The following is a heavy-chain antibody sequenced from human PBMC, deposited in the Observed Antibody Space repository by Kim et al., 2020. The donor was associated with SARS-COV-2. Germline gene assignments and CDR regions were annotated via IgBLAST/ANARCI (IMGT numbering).Heavy chain of an antibody. CDR3: ARDQGRIQLWLRGFDY. J-gene: IGHJ4*02. CDR2: INPSGGST. D-gene: IGHD5-18*01. Sequence: ASVKVSCKASGYTFTSYYMHWVRQAPGQGLEWMGIINPSGGSTSYAQKFQGRVTMTRDTSTSTVYMELSSLRSEDTAVYYCARDQGRIQLWLRGFDYWGQGTLVTVSS. V-gene: IGHV1-46*01. CDR1: GYTFTSYY.